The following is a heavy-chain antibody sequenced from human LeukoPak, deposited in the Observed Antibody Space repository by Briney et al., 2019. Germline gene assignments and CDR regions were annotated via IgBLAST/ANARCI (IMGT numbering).Heavy chain of an antibody. CDR2: ISAYNGNT. J-gene: IGHJ5*02. Sequence: ASVTVSFKASGYTFTSYGISWVRQAPGQGLEWMGWISAYNGNTNYAQKLQGRVTMTTDTSTSTAYMELRSLRSDDTAVYYCARATVTTSWFDRWGQGTLVTVSS. V-gene: IGHV1-18*01. CDR1: GYTFTSYG. CDR3: ARATVTTSWFDR. D-gene: IGHD4-17*01.